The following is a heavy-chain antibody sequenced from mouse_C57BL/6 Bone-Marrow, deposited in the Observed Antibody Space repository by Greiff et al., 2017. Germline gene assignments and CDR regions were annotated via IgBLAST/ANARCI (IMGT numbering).Heavy chain of an antibody. CDR3: ERIYYDYDGFAY. J-gene: IGHJ3*01. V-gene: IGHV1-19*01. CDR1: GYTFTDYY. CDR2: INPYNGGT. Sequence: EVQGVESGPVLVKPGASVKMSCKASGYTFTDYYMNWVKQSHGKSLEWIGVINPYNGGTSYNQKFKGKATLTVDKSSSTAYMELNSLTSEDSAVYYCERIYYDYDGFAYWGQGTLVTVSA. D-gene: IGHD2-4*01.